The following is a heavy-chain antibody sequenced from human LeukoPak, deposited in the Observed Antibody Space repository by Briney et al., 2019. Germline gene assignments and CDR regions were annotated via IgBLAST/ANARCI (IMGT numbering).Heavy chain of an antibody. J-gene: IGHJ4*02. V-gene: IGHV1-18*04. CDR2: ISAYNGNT. Sequence: ASVKVSCRASAYTFTSYGISWARQAPGQGLEGMGWISAYNGNTNYAQKLQGRVTMTTDTSTSTAYMELMSLRSDDTAVYDCARATDQALDYWGQGTLVTVSS. CDR1: AYTFTSYG. CDR3: ARATDQALDY. D-gene: IGHD4-17*01.